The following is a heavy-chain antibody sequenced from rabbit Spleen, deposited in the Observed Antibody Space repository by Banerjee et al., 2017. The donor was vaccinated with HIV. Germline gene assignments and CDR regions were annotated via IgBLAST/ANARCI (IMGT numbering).Heavy chain of an antibody. D-gene: IGHD1-1*01. V-gene: IGHV1S45*01. J-gene: IGHJ4*01. CDR1: GFSFSYSYW. Sequence: QEQLEESGGDLVKPEGSLTLTCTASGFSFSYSYWICWVRQAPGKGLEWIACVGSGGFTYSATWAKGRFTISRTSSTTVTLQMTSLTAADTATYFCVREAASSGYNLWGPGTLVTVS. CDR2: VGSGGFT. CDR3: VREAASSGYNL.